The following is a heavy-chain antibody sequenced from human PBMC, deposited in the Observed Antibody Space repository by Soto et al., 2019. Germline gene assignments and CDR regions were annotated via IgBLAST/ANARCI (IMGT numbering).Heavy chain of an antibody. CDR1: GGSIRSYY. Sequence: TSETLSLTCTVSGGSIRSYYWSWIRQPPGKGLEWIGYIYYSGSTNYNPSLKSRVTISVDTSKNQFSLKLRSVTAADTAVYYCARIGGFLEWVFYPQTFDYGARGTLVPVSS. D-gene: IGHD3-3*01. J-gene: IGHJ4*02. CDR3: ARIGGFLEWVFYPQTFDY. CDR2: IYYSGST. V-gene: IGHV4-59*08.